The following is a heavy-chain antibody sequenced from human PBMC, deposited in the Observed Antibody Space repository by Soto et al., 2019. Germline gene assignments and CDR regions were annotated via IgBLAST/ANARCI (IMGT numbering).Heavy chain of an antibody. J-gene: IGHJ6*03. CDR2: INAYNGNT. CDR3: ARDVRAPFYLGFGALQTSSYMDV. Sequence: GASVKVSCKASGYTFTSYAMHWVRQAPGQRLEWMGWINAYNGNTNYAQKLQGRVTMTTDTSTSTAYMELRSLRSDDTAVYYCARDVRAPFYLGFGALQTSSYMDVWGKGTRVTVPS. V-gene: IGHV1-18*01. D-gene: IGHD3-10*01. CDR1: GYTFTSYA.